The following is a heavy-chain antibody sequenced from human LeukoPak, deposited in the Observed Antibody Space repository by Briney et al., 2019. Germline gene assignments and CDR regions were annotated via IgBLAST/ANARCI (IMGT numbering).Heavy chain of an antibody. J-gene: IGHJ4*02. Sequence: ASVKVSCKASGYTFTDYYIHWVRQAPGQGLEWMAWMNPNRGDTTYAQKFQGRVTMTRDTSISTAYMELSRLRFDDTAVYYCATNKEGKSLDYWGQGTLVTVSS. CDR2: MNPNRGDT. CDR3: ATNKEGKSLDY. V-gene: IGHV1-2*02. CDR1: GYTFTDYY.